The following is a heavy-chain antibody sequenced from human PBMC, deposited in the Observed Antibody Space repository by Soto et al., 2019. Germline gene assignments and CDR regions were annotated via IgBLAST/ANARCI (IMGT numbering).Heavy chain of an antibody. V-gene: IGHV3-33*01. CDR3: ARESSSGWYDFDY. CDR1: GVTFSSYG. Sequence: QVQLVESGGGVVQPGRALRLSCAASGVTFSSYGMHWVRQAPGKGLEWVAVIWYDGSNKYYADSVKGRFTISRDNSKNTLYLQMNSLRAEDTAVYYCARESSSGWYDFDYWGQGTLVTVSS. CDR2: IWYDGSNK. J-gene: IGHJ4*02. D-gene: IGHD6-19*01.